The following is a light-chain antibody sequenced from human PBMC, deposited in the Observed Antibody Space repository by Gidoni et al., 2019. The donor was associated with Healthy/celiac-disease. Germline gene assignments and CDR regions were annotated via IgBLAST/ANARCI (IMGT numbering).Light chain of an antibody. CDR3: QSYDSSLSGSYVV. CDR1: SPNIVAGYD. Sequence: QSVLTQPPSVSGAPGQRVTIPCTGSSPNIVAGYDVHWYQQLPGTAPKLLIYGNRNRPSGVPDRFSGSKSGTSASLAITGLQAEDEADYYCQSYDSSLSGSYVVFGGGTKLTVL. V-gene: IGLV1-40*01. CDR2: GNR. J-gene: IGLJ2*01.